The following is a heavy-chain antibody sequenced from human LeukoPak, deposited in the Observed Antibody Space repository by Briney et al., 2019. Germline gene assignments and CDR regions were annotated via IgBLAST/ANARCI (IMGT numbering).Heavy chain of an antibody. CDR2: SQTTKPNSCTT. V-gene: IGHV3-72*01. J-gene: IGHJ4*02. D-gene: IGHD6-13*01. Sequence: GGSLRLSCAASGFAISDHHMDWVRQAPGKGMEWVGRSQTTKPNSCTTEYAASVKGRFTISRDDSKNALYLQLNSLKTEDTAVYYCVRVATTRSGWYHFDNWGQGTLVTVSS. CDR3: VRVATTRSGWYHFDN. CDR1: GFAISDHH.